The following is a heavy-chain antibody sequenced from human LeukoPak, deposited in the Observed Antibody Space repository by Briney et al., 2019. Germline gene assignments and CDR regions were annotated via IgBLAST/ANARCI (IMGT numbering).Heavy chain of an antibody. CDR1: GFTFSSYA. V-gene: IGHV3-23*01. CDR2: IGYTGDST. CDR3: AKSPTVDAAFDT. J-gene: IGHJ3*02. D-gene: IGHD4-23*01. Sequence: GGSLRLSCAAYGFTFSSYAMNWVRQAPGKGLEWVSGIGYTGDSTFYADSVKGRFTVSRDSSKNTLFLHMNSLRAEDTALYYCAKSPTVDAAFDTWGQGTMVTVSS.